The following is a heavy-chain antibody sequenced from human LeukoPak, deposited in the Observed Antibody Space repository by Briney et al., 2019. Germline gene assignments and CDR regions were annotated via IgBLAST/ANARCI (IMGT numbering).Heavy chain of an antibody. J-gene: IGHJ6*02. CDR2: VHYTWNA. CDR3: ARLASKGGMDV. Sequence: SETLSLTCSVSGGSIGSYHWSWIRQPPGKGLEWIGHVHYTWNAKYNPSLKSRVTISLDRSSNQFSLRLSSVSAADTAVYYCARLASKGGMDVWGQGTTVTVSS. V-gene: IGHV4-59*01. CDR1: GGSIGSYH.